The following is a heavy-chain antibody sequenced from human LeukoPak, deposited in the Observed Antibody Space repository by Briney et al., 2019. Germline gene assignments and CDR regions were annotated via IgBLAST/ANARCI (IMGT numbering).Heavy chain of an antibody. CDR1: GGSISSYY. D-gene: IGHD5-24*01. CDR2: IYYSGST. Sequence: SETLSLTCTVAGGSISSYYWSWIRQPPGKGLEWIGYIYYSGSTNYNPSLKSRVTISVDTSKNQFSLKLSSVTAADTAVYYCARLMGDGYTNDAFDIWGQGTMVTVSS. V-gene: IGHV4-59*08. CDR3: ARLMGDGYTNDAFDI. J-gene: IGHJ3*02.